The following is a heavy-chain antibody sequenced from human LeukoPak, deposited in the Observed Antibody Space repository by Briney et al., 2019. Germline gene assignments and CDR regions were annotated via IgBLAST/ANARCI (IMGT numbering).Heavy chain of an antibody. J-gene: IGHJ3*02. D-gene: IGHD1-26*01. V-gene: IGHV3-23*01. CDR2: ISGSGGST. Sequence: GGSLRLSCSASGFTFSSYSMSWVRQAPGKGLEWVSVISGSGGSTYYADSVKGRFTISRDNSKNTLYLQMNSLRAEDTAVYYCQRETDAFDIWGQGTMVTVSS. CDR1: GFTFSSYS. CDR3: QRETDAFDI.